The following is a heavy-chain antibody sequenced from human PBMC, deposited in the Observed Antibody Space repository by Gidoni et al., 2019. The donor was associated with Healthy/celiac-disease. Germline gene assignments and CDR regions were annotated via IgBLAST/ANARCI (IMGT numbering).Heavy chain of an antibody. J-gene: IGHJ6*02. Sequence: QVQLVQSGAEVKKPGYSVKVSCNASGRTFSTYAISWLRQAPGQGLEWMGGIIPIFGTANYAQKFQGRVTMTADESTSTAYMELSSLRSEDTAVYYCARDAGYSYGPYYYYGMDVWGQGTTVTVSS. CDR3: ARDAGYSYGPYYYYGMDV. CDR1: GRTFSTYA. D-gene: IGHD5-18*01. CDR2: IIPIFGTA. V-gene: IGHV1-69*01.